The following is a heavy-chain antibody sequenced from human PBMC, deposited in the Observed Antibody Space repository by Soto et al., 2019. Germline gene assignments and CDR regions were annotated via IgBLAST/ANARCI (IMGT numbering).Heavy chain of an antibody. CDR3: ARGYDSSGYYYRLYYYGMDV. J-gene: IGHJ6*02. D-gene: IGHD3-22*01. CDR2: INHSGST. V-gene: IGHV4-34*01. CDR1: GGSFSGYY. Sequence: QVQLQQWGAGLLKPSETLSLTCAVYGGSFSGYYWSWIRQPPGKGLEWIGEINHSGSTNYNPSLKSRVTISVDTSKNQFSLKLSSVTAADTAVYYCARGYDSSGYYYRLYYYGMDVWGQGTTVTVSS.